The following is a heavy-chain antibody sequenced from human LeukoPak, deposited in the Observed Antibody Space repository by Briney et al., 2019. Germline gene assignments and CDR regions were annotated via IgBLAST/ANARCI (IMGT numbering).Heavy chain of an antibody. Sequence: GGSLRLSCAASGFTFSSLAMGWVRQAPGKGLEWVSVISDSGGTTYYADSVKGRFTISRDNSRNTLYLQMNSLRVEDTAVYYRAKDARRSSGWYFFDHWGQGTLVTVSS. CDR1: GFTFSSLA. D-gene: IGHD6-19*01. CDR2: ISDSGGTT. J-gene: IGHJ4*02. CDR3: AKDARRSSGWYFFDH. V-gene: IGHV3-23*01.